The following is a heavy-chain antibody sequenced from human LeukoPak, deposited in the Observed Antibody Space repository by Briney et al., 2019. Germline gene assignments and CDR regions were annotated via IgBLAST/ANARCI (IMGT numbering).Heavy chain of an antibody. CDR2: IKQDGSEK. Sequence: GGSLRLSCAASGFTFSSYWMSWVRQAPGKGLEWVANIKQDGSEKYYVDSVKGRFTISRDNAKNSLYLQMNSLRAEDTAVYYCARDITELERLFDYWGQGTLVTVSS. CDR3: ARDITELERLFDY. J-gene: IGHJ4*02. CDR1: GFTFSSYW. D-gene: IGHD1-1*01. V-gene: IGHV3-7*01.